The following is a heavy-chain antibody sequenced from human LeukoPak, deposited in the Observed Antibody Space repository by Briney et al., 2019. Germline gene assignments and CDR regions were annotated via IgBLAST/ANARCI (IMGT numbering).Heavy chain of an antibody. V-gene: IGHV3-21*01. Sequence: GGSLRLSCAASGFTFSSYSMNWVRQAPGKGLEWVSSMSSSSSYIYYADSVKGRFTISRDNAKNSLYLQMNSLRAEDTAVFYCAREGYSIPGYCYYMDVWGKGTTVTVSS. CDR2: MSSSSSYI. CDR3: AREGYSIPGYCYYMDV. D-gene: IGHD4-11*01. CDR1: GFTFSSYS. J-gene: IGHJ6*03.